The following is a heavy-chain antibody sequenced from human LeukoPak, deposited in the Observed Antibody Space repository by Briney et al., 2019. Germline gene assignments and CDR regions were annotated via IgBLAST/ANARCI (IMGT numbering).Heavy chain of an antibody. CDR2: IYSGGST. CDR1: GFTVSSNY. CDR3: AGNPMVRGVPNWFDP. Sequence: QTGGSLRLSCAASGFTVSSNYMSWVRQAPGKGLEWVSVIYSGGSTYYADSVKGRFTISRDNSKNTLYLQMNSLRAEDTAVYYCAGNPMVRGVPNWFDPWGQGTLVTVSS. V-gene: IGHV3-53*01. D-gene: IGHD3-10*01. J-gene: IGHJ5*02.